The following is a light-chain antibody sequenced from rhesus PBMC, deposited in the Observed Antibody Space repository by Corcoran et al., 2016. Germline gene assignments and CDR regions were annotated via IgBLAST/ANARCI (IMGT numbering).Light chain of an antibody. Sequence: DIQMTQSPSSLSASVGDTVTITCRASQGISTYLNWFQQKPGKAPKLLIFAATTLQSGVPSRFSGIRSGTDFTLTISSLQPEDFATYYCQQYKNYPLTFGPGTKLDIK. CDR3: QQYKNYPLT. V-gene: IGKV1-28*02. CDR2: AAT. CDR1: QGISTY. J-gene: IGKJ3*01.